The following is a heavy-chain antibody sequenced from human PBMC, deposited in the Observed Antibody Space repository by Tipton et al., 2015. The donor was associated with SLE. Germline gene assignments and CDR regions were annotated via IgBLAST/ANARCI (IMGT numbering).Heavy chain of an antibody. V-gene: IGHV4-31*03. Sequence: TLSLTCTVSGGSISSADYYWSWIRQHPGKGLEWIGYIYHSGSAAYYNPSLKSRVTISIDTSKNQFSLKVTSVTAADTAVYYCAREVDVVNDSDAFDMWGQGTMVTVSS. CDR1: GGSISSADYY. J-gene: IGHJ3*02. CDR2: IYHSGSAA. CDR3: AREVDVVNDSDAFDM. D-gene: IGHD2-2*03.